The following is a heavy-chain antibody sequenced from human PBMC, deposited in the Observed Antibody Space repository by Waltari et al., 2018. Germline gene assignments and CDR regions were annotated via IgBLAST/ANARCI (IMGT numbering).Heavy chain of an antibody. D-gene: IGHD6-19*01. V-gene: IGHV3-74*01. J-gene: IGHJ5*02. Sequence: EVQLVESGGGLVQPGGSLTLSCAASGFTFSKYWMHWVRQAPGKGPGWVSRITGDGSVTGYADSVKGRFTISRDNAKNTVYLQMNSLRAEDSAFYYCVRGVAVAGNPNWFDPWGQGTLVTVSS. CDR3: VRGVAVAGNPNWFDP. CDR2: ITGDGSVT. CDR1: GFTFSKYW.